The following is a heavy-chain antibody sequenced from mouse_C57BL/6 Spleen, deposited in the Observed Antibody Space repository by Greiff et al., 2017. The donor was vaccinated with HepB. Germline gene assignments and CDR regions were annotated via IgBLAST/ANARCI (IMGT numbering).Heavy chain of an antibody. CDR3: AREVLYDGYYDFDY. J-gene: IGHJ2*01. Sequence: QVQLQQPGAELVRPGSSVKLSCTASGYTFTSYWMHWVKQRPIQGLEWIGNIDPSDSETHYNQKFKDKATLTADKSSSTAYMQLSSLTSEDSAVYYCAREVLYDGYYDFDYWGQGTTLTVSS. CDR2: IDPSDSET. V-gene: IGHV1-52*01. CDR1: GYTFTSYW. D-gene: IGHD2-3*01.